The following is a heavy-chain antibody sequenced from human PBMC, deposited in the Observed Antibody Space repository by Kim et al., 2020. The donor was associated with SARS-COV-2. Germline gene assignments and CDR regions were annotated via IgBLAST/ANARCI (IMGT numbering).Heavy chain of an antibody. D-gene: IGHD4-17*01. CDR2: ISSSSSYT. V-gene: IGHV3-11*05. J-gene: IGHJ4*02. Sequence: GGSLRLSCAVSGFTFSDYYMSWIRQAPGKGLEWVSYISSSSSYTNYADSVKGRFTISRDNAKNSLYLQMNSLRAEDTAVYYCARGSMTTVTKFDYWGQGTLVTVSS. CDR3: ARGSMTTVTKFDY. CDR1: GFTFSDYY.